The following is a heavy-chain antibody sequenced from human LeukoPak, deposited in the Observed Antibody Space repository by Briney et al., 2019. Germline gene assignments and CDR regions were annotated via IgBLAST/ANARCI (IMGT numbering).Heavy chain of an antibody. CDR2: IYYSGST. J-gene: IGHJ3*02. Sequence: SKTLSLTCTVSGGSVSSYYWSWIRQPPGRGLEWIGYIYYSGSTNYNPSVKSRITISVDTSKNQFSLKLSSVTAADTAVYYCARQGVSGGWTTDAFDIWGQGTMVTVSS. CDR1: GGSVSSYY. CDR3: ARQGVSGGWTTDAFDI. V-gene: IGHV4-59*08. D-gene: IGHD6-19*01.